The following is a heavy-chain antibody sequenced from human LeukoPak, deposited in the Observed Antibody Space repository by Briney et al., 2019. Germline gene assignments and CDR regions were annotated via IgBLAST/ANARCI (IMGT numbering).Heavy chain of an antibody. CDR3: TTVMITFGGVIPNY. J-gene: IGHJ4*02. CDR1: GFIVSNAW. CDR2: IKSKADGGTA. D-gene: IGHD3-16*02. V-gene: IGHV3-15*01. Sequence: GGSLRLSCAASGFIVSNAWMTWVRQAPGKGLEWVGRIKSKADGGTADYAAPVKGRFTISRDDSKTTLYLQMNDLKTEDTAVYYCTTVMITFGGVIPNYWGQGTLVTVSS.